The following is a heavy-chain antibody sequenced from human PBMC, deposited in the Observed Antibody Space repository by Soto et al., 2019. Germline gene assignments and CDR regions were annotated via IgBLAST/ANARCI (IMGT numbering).Heavy chain of an antibody. CDR3: AKDPAGGCSGGSCYFDY. Sequence: PGGSLRLSCAASGFTFDDYAMHWVRQAPGKGLEWVSGISWNSGSIGYADSVKGRFTISRDNAKNSLYLQMNSLRAEDTALYYCAKDPAGGCSGGSCYFDYWGQGTLVTVSS. CDR1: GFTFDDYA. D-gene: IGHD2-15*01. J-gene: IGHJ4*02. CDR2: ISWNSGSI. V-gene: IGHV3-9*01.